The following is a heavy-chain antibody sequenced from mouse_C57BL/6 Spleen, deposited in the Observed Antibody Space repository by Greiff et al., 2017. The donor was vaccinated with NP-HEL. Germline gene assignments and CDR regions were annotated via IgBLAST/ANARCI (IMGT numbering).Heavy chain of an antibody. CDR1: GYTFTDYY. D-gene: IGHD1-1*01. CDR3: ARSGLLLRSSSFGGYFDY. J-gene: IGHJ2*01. V-gene: IGHV1-26*01. Sequence: EVQLQQSGPELVKPGASVKISCKASGYTFTDYYMNWVKQSHGKSLEWIGDINPNNGGTSYNQKFKGKATLTVDKSSSTAYMELRSLTSEDSAGYYCARSGLLLRSSSFGGYFDYWGQGTTLTVSS. CDR2: INPNNGGT.